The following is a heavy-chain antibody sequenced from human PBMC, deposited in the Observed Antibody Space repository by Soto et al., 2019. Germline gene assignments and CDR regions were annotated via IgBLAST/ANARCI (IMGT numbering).Heavy chain of an antibody. CDR3: ARDPYYDFWSGRDYYYYGMDV. Sequence: GGSLRLSCAASGFTFSSYGMHWVRQAPGKGLEWVAVIWYDGSNKYYADSVKGRFTISRDNSKNTLYLQMNSLRAEDTAVYYCARDPYYDFWSGRDYYYYGMDVWGQGTTVTVSS. CDR1: GFTFSSYG. J-gene: IGHJ6*02. V-gene: IGHV3-33*01. CDR2: IWYDGSNK. D-gene: IGHD3-3*01.